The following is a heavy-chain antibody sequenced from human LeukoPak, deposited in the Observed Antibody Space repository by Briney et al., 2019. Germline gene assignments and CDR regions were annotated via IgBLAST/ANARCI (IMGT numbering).Heavy chain of an antibody. J-gene: IGHJ3*02. D-gene: IGHD3-10*01. CDR2: TYYRSKWYN. CDR1: GDSVSSNSVA. Sequence: LSQTLSLTCVISGDSVSSNSVAWNWIRQSPSRGLEWLGRTYYRSKWYNDYAVSVKSRITISPDTSKNQFSLQLNSVTPEDTAVYYCAKEGNAFDIWGQGTMVTVSS. V-gene: IGHV6-1*01. CDR3: AKEGNAFDI.